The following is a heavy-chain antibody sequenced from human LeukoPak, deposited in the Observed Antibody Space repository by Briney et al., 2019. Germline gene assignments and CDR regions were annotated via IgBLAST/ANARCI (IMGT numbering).Heavy chain of an antibody. CDR1: GGAISSGGYY. CDR2: IYYSGGT. CDR3: ARDSGYSRSQTDHRVLDY. J-gene: IGHJ4*02. D-gene: IGHD6-6*01. Sequence: TLSLTRTVSGGAISSGGYYWSWIRQHPGKGLGWIGYIYYSGGTYYNPSLKSRVTISVDTSKNQFSLKLSSVTAPDTAVYYCARDSGYSRSQTDHRVLDYWGQGTLVTVSS. V-gene: IGHV4-31*03.